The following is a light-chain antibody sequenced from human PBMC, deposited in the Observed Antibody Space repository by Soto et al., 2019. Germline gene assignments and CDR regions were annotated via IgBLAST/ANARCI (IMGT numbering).Light chain of an antibody. Sequence: QSALTQPASVSGSLGQSITISCTGTSSDIGGYNYVSWYQQHPGKAPKLMIYDVSNRPSGVSSRFSGSKSGNTASLTISGLQAEDEADYYCSSYTSSSTLVVFGGGTKLTVL. CDR1: SSDIGGYNY. CDR2: DVS. J-gene: IGLJ2*01. CDR3: SSYTSSSTLVV. V-gene: IGLV2-14*01.